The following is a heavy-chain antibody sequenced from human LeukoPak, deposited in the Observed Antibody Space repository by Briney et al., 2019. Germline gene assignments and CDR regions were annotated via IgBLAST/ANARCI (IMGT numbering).Heavy chain of an antibody. D-gene: IGHD2-15*01. Sequence: GESLKISCKGSGYSFTSYWLGWVRQMPGKGLEWMGIIYPGDSDTRYSPSFQGQVTISADKSISTAYLQWSSLKASDTAMYYCAGQAQHCSGGSCYSYYFDYWGQGTLVTVSS. CDR1: GYSFTSYW. CDR2: IYPGDSDT. J-gene: IGHJ4*02. CDR3: AGQAQHCSGGSCYSYYFDY. V-gene: IGHV5-51*01.